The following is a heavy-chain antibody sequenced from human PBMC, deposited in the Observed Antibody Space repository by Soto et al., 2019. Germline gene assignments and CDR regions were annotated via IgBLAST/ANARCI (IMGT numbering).Heavy chain of an antibody. V-gene: IGHV3-66*01. CDR3: ETRGRKPRFDF. J-gene: IGHJ4*02. Sequence: GGSLRLSCAASGFTFISNYMSWVRQAPGKRLEWVSLTYSAGTTYYADSVKGRFTSSRDNSKNTLYLQMNSLRAEDTAVYFCETRGRKPRFDFWGQANLVTVS. CDR2: TYSAGTT. D-gene: IGHD5-12*01. CDR1: GFTFISNY.